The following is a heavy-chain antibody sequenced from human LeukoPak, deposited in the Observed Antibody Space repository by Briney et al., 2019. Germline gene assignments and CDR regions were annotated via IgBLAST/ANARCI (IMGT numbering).Heavy chain of an antibody. CDR3: AKNGDAGAAIGGGFDY. J-gene: IGHJ4*02. Sequence: GGSLRLSCAASGFTFTNYGIHWVRQAPGKGLEWVAVIWYDGSKKYYADSVEGRFTISRDNSKNTLYLQMNSLRAEDMAVYYCAKNGDAGAAIGGGFDYWGQGTLVTVSS. V-gene: IGHV3-33*06. CDR2: IWYDGSKK. D-gene: IGHD2-2*01. CDR1: GFTFTNYG.